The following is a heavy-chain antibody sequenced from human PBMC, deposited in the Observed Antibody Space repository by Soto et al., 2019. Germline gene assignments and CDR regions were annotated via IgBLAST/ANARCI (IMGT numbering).Heavy chain of an antibody. V-gene: IGHV3-49*04. D-gene: IGHD3-9*01. CDR3: AKDGNPIPYLTGYYRLGWFDP. CDR2: IRSKAYGGTT. J-gene: IGHJ5*02. Sequence: PGGSLRLSCTGSGFTFGDYAMSWVRRAPGKGLEWVGFIRSKAYGGTTEWAASVRGRFTFSRDDSKRIAYLQMDSLKTEDTAVYYCAKDGNPIPYLTGYYRLGWFDPWGQGTLVTVSS. CDR1: GFTFGDYA.